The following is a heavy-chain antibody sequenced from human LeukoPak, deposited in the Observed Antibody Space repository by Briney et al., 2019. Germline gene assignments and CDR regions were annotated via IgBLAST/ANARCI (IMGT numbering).Heavy chain of an antibody. Sequence: PGGSLRLSCAASGFTFSSYGMHWVRQAPGKGLEWVAFIRYDGSHKYYADSVKGRFTISRDNSKNTLYLQMNSLRAEDTAVYYCAKVGVTYGDYGFDYWGQGTLVTVSS. CDR2: IRYDGSHK. J-gene: IGHJ4*02. D-gene: IGHD4-17*01. CDR1: GFTFSSYG. V-gene: IGHV3-30*02. CDR3: AKVGVTYGDYGFDY.